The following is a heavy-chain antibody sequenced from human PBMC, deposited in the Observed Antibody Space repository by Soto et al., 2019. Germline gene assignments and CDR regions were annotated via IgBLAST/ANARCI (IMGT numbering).Heavy chain of an antibody. V-gene: IGHV3-23*01. Sequence: EVHLLESGGDLVQPGGSLRLSCAGTGFTFSTSAMTWVRQAPGRGLEWVSHISLDYSTYYADFVKGRFTVSRDNSKNTLHLQMSRLRAEDTAVYYCAKHKGSRYAIDFWGQGTLVTVSP. CDR3: AKHKGSRYAIDF. J-gene: IGHJ4*02. D-gene: IGHD3-16*01. CDR2: ISLDYST. CDR1: GFTFSTSA.